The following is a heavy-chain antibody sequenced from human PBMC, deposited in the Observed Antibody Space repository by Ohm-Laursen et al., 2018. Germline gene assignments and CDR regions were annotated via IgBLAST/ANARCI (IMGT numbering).Heavy chain of an antibody. V-gene: IGHV4-59*08. J-gene: IGHJ5*02. CDR2: INYSGNT. Sequence: SETLSLTCSVSGGAISNYYWSWIRQPPGKGLEWIGQINYSGNTNYNPSLKSRVTISADTSKNQFSLKLSSVTAADTAVYYCARQEGYCSSTSCYEVWFDPWGQGTLVTVSS. CDR1: GGAISNYY. CDR3: ARQEGYCSSTSCYEVWFDP. D-gene: IGHD2-2*01.